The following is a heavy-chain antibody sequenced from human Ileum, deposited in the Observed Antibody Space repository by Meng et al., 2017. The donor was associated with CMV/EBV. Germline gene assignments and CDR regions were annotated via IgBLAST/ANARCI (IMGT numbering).Heavy chain of an antibody. CDR1: GASISRYY. CDR2: IHSSGNT. V-gene: IGHV4-4*07. J-gene: IGHJ4*01. D-gene: IGHD3-10*01. Sequence: GHVQESGRGLVKPSGPLSPTCTVFGASISRYYWTWTGQPAGKGLEFIGRIHSSGNTDYNPSLMSRVTMSIDTSKNQLSLNLNSVTAADTAVYYCARAAARGVPVDFWGQGMLVTVSS. CDR3: ARAAARGVPVDF.